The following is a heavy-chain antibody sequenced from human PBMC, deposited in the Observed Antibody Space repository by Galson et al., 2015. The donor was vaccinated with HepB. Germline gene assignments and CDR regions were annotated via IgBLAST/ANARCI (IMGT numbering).Heavy chain of an antibody. Sequence: SLRLSCAASGFTFSNNNMHWVRQAPGKGLEWVAVIWFDGTNKFYGDSVKGRFTISRDNSNNTLFLQMSSLRAEDTAVYYCARDEGDAMDVWGQGTTVTVSS. CDR3: ARDEGDAMDV. J-gene: IGHJ6*02. V-gene: IGHV3-33*08. CDR1: GFTFSNNN. CDR2: IWFDGTNK.